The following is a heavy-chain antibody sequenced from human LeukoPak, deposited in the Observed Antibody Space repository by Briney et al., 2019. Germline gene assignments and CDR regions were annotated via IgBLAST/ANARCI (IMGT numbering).Heavy chain of an antibody. CDR3: ARDPGLSGYYFDF. V-gene: IGHV3-48*01. CDR2: ISSSSTTI. J-gene: IGHJ4*02. D-gene: IGHD3-22*01. CDR1: GFTFSLCS. Sequence: PGGSLRLSCAASGFTFSLCSMNWVRQAPGKGLEWVSYISSSSTTISYADSVKGRFTISRDNAKKSLYLQMNSLRAEDTAVHYCARDPGLSGYYFDFWGQGTLVTVSS.